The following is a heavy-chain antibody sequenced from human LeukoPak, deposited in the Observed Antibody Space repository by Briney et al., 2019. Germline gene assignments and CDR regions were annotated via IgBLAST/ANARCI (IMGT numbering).Heavy chain of an antibody. Sequence: ASVKVSCKASGYTFTGYYMHWVRQAPGQGLEWMGWINTNTGNPTYAQGFTGRFVFSLDTSVSTAYLQISSLKAEDTAVYYCARGGGSGYFLYWGQGTLVTVSS. V-gene: IGHV7-4-1*02. CDR2: INTNTGNP. CDR3: ARGGGSGYFLY. CDR1: GYTFTGYY. J-gene: IGHJ4*02. D-gene: IGHD3-22*01.